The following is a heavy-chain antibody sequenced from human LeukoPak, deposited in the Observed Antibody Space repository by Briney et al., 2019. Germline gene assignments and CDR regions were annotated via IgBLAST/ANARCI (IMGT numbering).Heavy chain of an antibody. CDR3: AKDARRDGYSYDY. V-gene: IGHV3-23*01. Sequence: PGGSLRLSCAASGFTFSSYATNWVRQAPGKGLEWVSGISGSGTTTNYADSVKGRFTISRDNSNNTLYLQMNSLRAEDTAVYYCAKDARRDGYSYDYWGQGTLVTVSS. CDR1: GFTFSSYA. CDR2: ISGSGTTT. J-gene: IGHJ4*02. D-gene: IGHD5-24*01.